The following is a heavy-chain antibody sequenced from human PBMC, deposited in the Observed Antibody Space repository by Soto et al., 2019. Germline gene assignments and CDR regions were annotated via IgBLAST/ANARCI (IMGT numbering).Heavy chain of an antibody. J-gene: IGHJ5*02. CDR3: AKHTRGNWFDA. V-gene: IGHV3-15*07. Sequence: EVQLVESGGGLVKPGGSLRLSCVASGFSFSNVWMNWVRQAPGKGLEWVGRIRSKTDGGTTEYTAPVKGRFTISRDDSKNTLYLEMNSLKTEDTAVYYCAKHTRGNWFDAWGQRTLVTVSS. CDR1: GFSFSNVW. CDR2: IRSKTDGGTT.